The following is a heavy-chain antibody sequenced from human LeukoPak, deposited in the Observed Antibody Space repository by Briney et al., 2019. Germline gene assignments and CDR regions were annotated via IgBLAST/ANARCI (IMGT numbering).Heavy chain of an antibody. CDR3: AKDPQGRRPHWFDP. J-gene: IGHJ5*02. V-gene: IGHV3-23*01. CDR2: ITGSGGTT. Sequence: PGGSLRLSCAASGFSFSSYGMSWVRQAPGKGLEWISAITGSGGTTYYADSVEGRFTISRDNSKNTLYLQVNSLRVEDTAMYYYAKDPQGRRPHWFDPWGQGTLVTVSS. CDR1: GFSFSSYG.